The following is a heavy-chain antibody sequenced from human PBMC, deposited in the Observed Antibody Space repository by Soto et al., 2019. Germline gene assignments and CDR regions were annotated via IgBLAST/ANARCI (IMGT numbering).Heavy chain of an antibody. CDR1: GFTFSNAW. Sequence: PGGSLRLSCAASGFTFSNAWMNWVRQAPGKGLEWVGRIKSKTDGGTTDYAAPVKGRFTISRDDSKNTLYLQMNSLKTEDTAVYYCTTQQYYDILTGYYPAYYYYGMDVWGQGTTVTVSS. J-gene: IGHJ6*02. V-gene: IGHV3-15*07. D-gene: IGHD3-9*01. CDR2: IKSKTDGGTT. CDR3: TTQQYYDILTGYYPAYYYYGMDV.